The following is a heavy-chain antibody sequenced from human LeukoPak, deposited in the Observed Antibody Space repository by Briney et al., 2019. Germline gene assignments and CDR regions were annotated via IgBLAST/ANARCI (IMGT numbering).Heavy chain of an antibody. D-gene: IGHD4-11*01. CDR3: ARDRAYSTLDF. CDR2: INVDDSSK. CDR1: GFTFSMSW. Sequence: TGGSLRLSCAASGFTFSMSWTTWVPQAPGKGLERVAIINVDDSSKSYLDSVKGRFTISRDNAKNSLYLQMNNLRAEDTPVYYCARDRAYSTLDFWGQGTLVAVSS. V-gene: IGHV3-7*01. J-gene: IGHJ4*02.